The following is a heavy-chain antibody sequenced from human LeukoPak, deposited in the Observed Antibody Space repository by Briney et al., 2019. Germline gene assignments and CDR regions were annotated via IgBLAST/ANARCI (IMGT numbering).Heavy chain of an antibody. Sequence: SGGSLRLSCAASGFTFSSYALTWVRQAPGKGLEWVSTIRARGDSTYHADSVRGRFSISRDNSRNTLHLQMSSLRAEDTAVYYCARAYGSGWPNYFSDYWGQGTLVTVSS. CDR1: GFTFSSYA. CDR3: ARAYGSGWPNYFSDY. J-gene: IGHJ4*02. V-gene: IGHV3-23*01. D-gene: IGHD6-19*01. CDR2: IRARGDST.